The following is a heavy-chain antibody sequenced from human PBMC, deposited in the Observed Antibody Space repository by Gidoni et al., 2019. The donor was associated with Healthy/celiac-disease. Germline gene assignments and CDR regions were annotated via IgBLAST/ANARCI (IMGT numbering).Heavy chain of an antibody. V-gene: IGHV3-11*06. D-gene: IGHD3-22*01. CDR3: ARVADSSGYFYYFDY. CDR1: GFTFSDYY. Sequence: QVQLVESGGGLVKPGGSLRLSCAASGFTFSDYYMSWIRQAPGKGLGWVSYISSSSSYTNYADSVKGRFTISRDNAKNSLYLQMNSLRAEDTAVYYCARVADSSGYFYYFDYWGQGTLVTVSS. CDR2: ISSSSSYT. J-gene: IGHJ4*02.